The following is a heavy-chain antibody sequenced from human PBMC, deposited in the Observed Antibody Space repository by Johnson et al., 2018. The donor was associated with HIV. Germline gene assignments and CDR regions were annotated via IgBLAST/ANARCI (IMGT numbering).Heavy chain of an antibody. D-gene: IGHD2-15*01. CDR1: GFTFSHYW. V-gene: IGHV3-66*01. Sequence: VQLVESGGGLVQPGGSLRLSCVVSGFTFSHYWMTWVRQAPGKGLEWVSIIYSGGITHYADSVKGRFTISRDNSKNTLYLQMNSLRAEDTAVYYCASGRVGGNDAFDIWGQGTMVTVSS. CDR2: IYSGGIT. J-gene: IGHJ3*02. CDR3: ASGRVGGNDAFDI.